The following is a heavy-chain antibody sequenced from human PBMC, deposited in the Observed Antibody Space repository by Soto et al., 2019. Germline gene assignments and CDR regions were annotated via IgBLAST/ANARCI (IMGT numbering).Heavy chain of an antibody. CDR1: VFSFFSYA. J-gene: IGHJ5*02. CDR3: AKVEMGWFAH. V-gene: IGHV3-23*01. D-gene: IGHD2-8*01. Sequence: GWSLRPSCSGSVFSFFSYAMSWLRQAPGKGLEWVSTISGSGGHTYYADSVKGRFVVSRDNDKNTVYLHMNSLTGEDTAIYFCAKVEMGWFAHWGQGTQVTVSS. CDR2: ISGSGGHT.